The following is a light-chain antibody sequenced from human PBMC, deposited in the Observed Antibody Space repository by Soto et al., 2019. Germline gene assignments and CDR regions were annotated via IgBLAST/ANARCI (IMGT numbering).Light chain of an antibody. CDR3: QQNNNWPPWT. J-gene: IGKJ1*01. CDR2: GAS. Sequence: EIVMTQSPATLSVSPGERATLSCRASQSVSSNLAWYQQKPGQAPRLLIYGASTTATGIPARCSGSGSGTEFTLTISSLQSEEFAVYYCQQNNNWPPWTFGQGTKVEIK. V-gene: IGKV3-15*01. CDR1: QSVSSN.